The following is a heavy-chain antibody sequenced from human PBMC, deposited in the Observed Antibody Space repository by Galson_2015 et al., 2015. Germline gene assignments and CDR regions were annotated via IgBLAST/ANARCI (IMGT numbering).Heavy chain of an antibody. CDR3: ARVGSSSVMPDY. V-gene: IGHV4-31*03. D-gene: IGHD6-6*01. CDR1: GVSISRGGYY. J-gene: IGHJ4*02. CDR2: IYASGTT. Sequence: PLSLTCTVSGVSISRGGYYWSWIRQHPGKGLEWIGYIYASGTTYYSPSLKSRVTISVDTSKNQVSLKLNSVTAADTAVYYCARVGSSSVMPDYWGQGILVTVSS.